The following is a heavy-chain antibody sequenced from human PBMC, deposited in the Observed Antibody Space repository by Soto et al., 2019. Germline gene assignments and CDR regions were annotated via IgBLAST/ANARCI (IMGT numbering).Heavy chain of an antibody. CDR3: ARDNVPSDFLDS. J-gene: IGHJ4*02. Sequence: PVGSLRLSCAASGFTFSNYNMNWVRQAPGKGLEWVSSISSRSSYIYYSESLKGRFTISRDNAKNSLYLQMNSLRAEDTAVYYCARDNVPSDFLDSWGQGTLVTVSS. V-gene: IGHV3-21*01. CDR1: GFTFSNYN. CDR2: ISSRSSYI. D-gene: IGHD2-8*01.